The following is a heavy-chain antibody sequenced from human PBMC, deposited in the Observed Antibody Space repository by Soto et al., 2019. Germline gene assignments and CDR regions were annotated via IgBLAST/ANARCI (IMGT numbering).Heavy chain of an antibody. Sequence: SETLSLTCAVSGGSFSGYYWSWIRQPPGKGLEWIGEINHSGSTNYNPSLKSRVTISVDTSKNQFSLNLRSVTAADTAVYYCARSPLYYYGSRGYYSRFDYWGQGTLVTVSS. D-gene: IGHD3-22*01. J-gene: IGHJ4*02. V-gene: IGHV4-34*01. CDR2: INHSGST. CDR3: ARSPLYYYGSRGYYSRFDY. CDR1: GGSFSGYY.